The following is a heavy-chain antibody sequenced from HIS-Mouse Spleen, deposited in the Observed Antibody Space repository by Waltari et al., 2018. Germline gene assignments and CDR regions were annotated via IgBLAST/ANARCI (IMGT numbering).Heavy chain of an antibody. V-gene: IGHV4-39*07. D-gene: IGHD3-3*01. J-gene: IGHJ4*02. CDR3: ASEQFFGGVPAFDY. Sequence: QLQLQESGPGLVKPSETLSLTCTVSGGSISSSSYYWGWVRPPPGKGLEWIGSIYYSGSTYYNPSLKSRVTISVDTSKNQFSLKLSSVTAADTAVYYCASEQFFGGVPAFDYWGQGTLVTVSS. CDR2: IYYSGST. CDR1: GGSISSSSYY.